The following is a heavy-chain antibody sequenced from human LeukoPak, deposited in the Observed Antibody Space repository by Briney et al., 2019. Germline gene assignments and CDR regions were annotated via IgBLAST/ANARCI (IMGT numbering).Heavy chain of an antibody. J-gene: IGHJ4*02. CDR1: GFTFASSA. CDR2: IVVGSGNT. CDR3: ATDDVTTGTKTALGY. V-gene: IGHV1-58*01. Sequence: SVKVSCKASGFTFASSAVQWVRQARGQGLEWIGWIVVGSGNTNYAQKFQERVTINRDMSTSTAYMELNSLRSEDTAVYYCATDDVTTGTKTALGYWGQGTLVTVSS. D-gene: IGHD1-1*01.